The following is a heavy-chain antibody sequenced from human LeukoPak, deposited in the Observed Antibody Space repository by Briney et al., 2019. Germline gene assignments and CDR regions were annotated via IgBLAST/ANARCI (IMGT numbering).Heavy chain of an antibody. CDR1: GGSISSYY. V-gene: IGHV4-59*01. CDR2: IYYGGST. D-gene: IGHD3-22*01. CDR3: ARVLMIVDNDAFDI. J-gene: IGHJ3*02. Sequence: SETLSLTCTVSGGSISSYYWSWIRQPPGKGLEWIGYIYYGGSTNYNPSLKSRVTISVDTSKNQFSLKLSSVTAADTAVYYCARVLMIVDNDAFDIWGQGTMVTVSS.